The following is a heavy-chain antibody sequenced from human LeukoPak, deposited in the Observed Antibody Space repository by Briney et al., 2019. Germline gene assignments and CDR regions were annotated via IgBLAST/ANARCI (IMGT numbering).Heavy chain of an antibody. CDR1: GFTFSSYA. CDR2: ISGSGGST. D-gene: IGHD3-10*01. CDR3: ARRGERFGVALDY. Sequence: GGSLRIFCAASGFTFSSYAMSWVRQAPGKGLEWVSAISGSGGSTYYADSVKGRFTISRDNAKNSLYLQMNSLRAEDTAVYYCARRGERFGVALDYWGQGTLVTVSS. V-gene: IGHV3-23*01. J-gene: IGHJ4*02.